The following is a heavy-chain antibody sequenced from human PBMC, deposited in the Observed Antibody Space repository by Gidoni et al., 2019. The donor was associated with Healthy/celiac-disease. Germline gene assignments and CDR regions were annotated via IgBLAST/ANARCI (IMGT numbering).Heavy chain of an antibody. CDR1: GSTFTSYY. D-gene: IGHD2-8*02. V-gene: IGHV1-46*01. J-gene: IGHJ4*02. Sequence: QVQLVQSGAEVKKPGASVKASCKASGSTFTSYYMHWVRQAPGQGLERMGIINPIGSSTSYAQKFQGGVTMTRDTSTSTVYMELSSLRSEDTAVYYCAIDTGGYGCCWGQGTLVTVSS. CDR2: INPIGSST. CDR3: AIDTGGYGCC.